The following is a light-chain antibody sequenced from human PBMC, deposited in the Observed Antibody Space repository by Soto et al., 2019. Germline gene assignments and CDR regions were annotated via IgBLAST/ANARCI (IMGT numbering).Light chain of an antibody. Sequence: IQLTQSPSTLSASVGDRVTITCRASQSVQTWLAWFQQKPGKAPKLLIYDASSLESGVPSRFSGSGSGTEFTLTISSLQPDDFATYYCQQYNSYEGTFGQGTKVDIK. CDR1: QSVQTW. J-gene: IGKJ1*01. V-gene: IGKV1-5*01. CDR3: QQYNSYEGT. CDR2: DAS.